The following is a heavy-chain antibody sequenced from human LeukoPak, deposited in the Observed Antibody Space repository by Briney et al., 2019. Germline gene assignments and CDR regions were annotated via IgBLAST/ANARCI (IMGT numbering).Heavy chain of an antibody. CDR1: GYTFTSYG. CDR3: ARVGMAGVPAVMIYYYYMDV. CDR2: ISAYNGNT. V-gene: IGHV1-18*01. D-gene: IGHD2-2*01. Sequence: ASVKVSCKASGYTFTSYGISWVRQAPGQGLEWMGWISAYNGNTNYAQKLQGRVTMTTDTSTSTAYMELRSLRSDDTAVYYCARVGMAGVPAVMIYYYYMDVWGKGTTVTVSS. J-gene: IGHJ6*03.